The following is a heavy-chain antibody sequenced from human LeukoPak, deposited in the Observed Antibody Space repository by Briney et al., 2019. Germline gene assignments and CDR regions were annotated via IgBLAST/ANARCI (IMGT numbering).Heavy chain of an antibody. V-gene: IGHV4-38-2*02. D-gene: IGHD3-22*01. J-gene: IGHJ3*02. CDR1: GYSISSGYY. CDR3: ARFDSSAAFDI. CDR2: IYYSGST. Sequence: SETLSLTCTVSGYSISSGYYWGWIRQPPGKGLEWIGSIYYSGSTYYNPSLKSRVTISVDTSKNQFSLKLSSVTAADTAVYYCARFDSSAAFDIWGQGTMVTVSS.